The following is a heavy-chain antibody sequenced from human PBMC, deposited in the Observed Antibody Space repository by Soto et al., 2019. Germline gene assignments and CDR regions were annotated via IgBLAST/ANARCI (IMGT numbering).Heavy chain of an antibody. CDR1: GFTFKTYG. D-gene: IGHD2-21*02. J-gene: IGHJ3*01. V-gene: IGHV3-48*01. CDR2: ISGTGSTT. CDR3: AREGCTSASCYSYIRAFDV. Sequence: DEHLVQSGGGLGQPGGSLRLSCAGSGFTFKTYGMNWVRRAPGKGLEWIAFISGTGSTTYYADSVQGRFIVSRDNSNNSLDFQVNSLRSDDTAVYYCAREGCTSASCYSYIRAFDVWGQGTEVSVSS.